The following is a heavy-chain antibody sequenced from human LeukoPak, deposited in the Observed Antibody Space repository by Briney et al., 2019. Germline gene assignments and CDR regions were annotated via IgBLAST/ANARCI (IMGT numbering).Heavy chain of an antibody. J-gene: IGHJ4*02. V-gene: IGHV5-51*01. CDR1: GYNFLHYW. Sequence: ESLKISSVAAGYNFLHYWIACLRRRPRKGLEWMGSIYPVDSKTTYSPSFRGQVTISVDTSISTAYLQLRSLSASDTAMYYCASQLGYYVTTDYVPTLNDGGQGTLVTVSS. D-gene: IGHD3-16*01. CDR2: IYPVDSKT. CDR3: ASQLGYYVTTDYVPTLND.